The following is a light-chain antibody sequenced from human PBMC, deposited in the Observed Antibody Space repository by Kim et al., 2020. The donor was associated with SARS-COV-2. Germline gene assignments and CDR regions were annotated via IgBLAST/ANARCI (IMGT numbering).Light chain of an antibody. Sequence: QTASLTCTGNSNNVGNKGAAWLQQHQGRRPKPLCYRQSIRPSGISERFSAYRSGNTASLTITGLQPEDEADYYCSAWDISLCAYVFGTGTKVTVL. CDR3: SAWDISLCAYV. J-gene: IGLJ1*01. CDR1: SNNVGNKG. CDR2: RQS. V-gene: IGLV10-54*04.